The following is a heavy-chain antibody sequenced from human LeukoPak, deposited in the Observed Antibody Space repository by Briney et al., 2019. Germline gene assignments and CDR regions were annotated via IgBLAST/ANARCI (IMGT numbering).Heavy chain of an antibody. J-gene: IGHJ6*03. Sequence: SETLSLTCTVSGGSISSYYWSWIRQPPGKGLEWIGYIYYSGSTNYNPSLKSRVTIPVDTSKNQFSLKLSSVTAADTAVYYCARVVITYYYYYMDVWGKGTTVTISS. CDR1: GGSISSYY. V-gene: IGHV4-59*01. CDR3: ARVVITYYYYYMDV. D-gene: IGHD3-22*01. CDR2: IYYSGST.